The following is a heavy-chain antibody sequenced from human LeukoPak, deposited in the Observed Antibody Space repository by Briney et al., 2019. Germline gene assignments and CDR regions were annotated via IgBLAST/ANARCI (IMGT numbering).Heavy chain of an antibody. V-gene: IGHV5-51*01. CDR2: IYPGDSDT. CDR1: GYSFTSYW. D-gene: IGHD2-15*01. CDR3: ARHRYCSGSTCYPFDY. J-gene: IGHJ4*02. Sequence: GESLKISCKGSGYSFTSYWIGWVRQMPGKGLEWMGIIYPGDSDTRYSPSFQGQVTISADKSISTAYLQWSSLKASDTAIYYCARHRYCSGSTCYPFDYWGQGTLVTVSS.